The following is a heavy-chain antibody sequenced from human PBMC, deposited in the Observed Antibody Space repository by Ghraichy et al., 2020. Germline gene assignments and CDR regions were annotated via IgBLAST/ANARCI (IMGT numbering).Heavy chain of an antibody. CDR2: ISYDGSNK. V-gene: IGHV3-30*18. Sequence: GESLNISCAASGFTFSSYGMHWVRQAPGKGLEWVAVISYDGSNKYYADSVKGRFTISRDNSKNTLYLQMNSLRAEDTAVYYCAKATSEWLAGYYYGMDVWGQGTTVTVSS. J-gene: IGHJ6*02. CDR3: AKATSEWLAGYYYGMDV. D-gene: IGHD6-19*01. CDR1: GFTFSSYG.